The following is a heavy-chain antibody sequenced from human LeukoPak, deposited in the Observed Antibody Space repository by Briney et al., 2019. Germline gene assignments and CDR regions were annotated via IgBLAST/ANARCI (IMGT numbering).Heavy chain of an antibody. CDR1: GGSLSTYF. D-gene: IGHD3-22*01. Sequence: SETLSLTCTVSGGSLSTYFWTWIRQPAGKGLEWIGRIYASGGTTHTPSLKSRVTMSVDTPKSQFSLKLSSVTAADTAVYYCARAVYDTSGYYIDYWDQGTLVTVSS. CDR3: ARAVYDTSGYYIDY. CDR2: IYASGGT. J-gene: IGHJ4*02. V-gene: IGHV4-4*07.